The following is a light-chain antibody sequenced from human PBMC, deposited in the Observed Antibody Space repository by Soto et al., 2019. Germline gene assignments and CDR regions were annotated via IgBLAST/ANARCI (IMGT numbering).Light chain of an antibody. V-gene: IGKV3-15*01. CDR1: QRVSSN. CDR3: QHYNNWPLYT. Sequence: EIVMTQSPDTLSVSPGERATFSCRASQRVSSNLAWYQQKPGQAPRLLIYGASTRATGIPARFSGSGSGTEFTLTLSSLQSEDLAVYYCQHYNNWPLYTFGQGTKLEIK. CDR2: GAS. J-gene: IGKJ2*01.